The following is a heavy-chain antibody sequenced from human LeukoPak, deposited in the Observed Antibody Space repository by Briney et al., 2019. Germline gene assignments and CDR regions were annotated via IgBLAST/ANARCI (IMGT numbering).Heavy chain of an antibody. CDR3: ARDFGGVDWCFDL. CDR2: IYYSGST. V-gene: IGHV4-59*01. D-gene: IGHD3-16*01. J-gene: IGHJ2*01. CDR1: GGSISSYY. Sequence: SETLSLTCTVSGGSISSYYWSWIRQPPGKGLEWIGSIYYSGSTNYYPSLKSRVTISVDTSKNQFSLKMNSVTAADTAVYYCARDFGGVDWCFDLWGRGSLVTVSS.